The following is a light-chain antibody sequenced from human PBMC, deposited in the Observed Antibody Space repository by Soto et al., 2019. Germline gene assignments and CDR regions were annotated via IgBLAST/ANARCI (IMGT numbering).Light chain of an antibody. Sequence: QSVLTQPASVSGSPGQSITISCTGTSSEVGGYNYVSWYQQHPGNAPKLMIYDVSNRPSGVSNRSSGSKSGNTASLTISGLQAEDEADYYCSSYASSSTPVYVFGTGTKVTVL. CDR1: SSEVGGYNY. V-gene: IGLV2-14*01. J-gene: IGLJ1*01. CDR2: DVS. CDR3: SSYASSSTPVYV.